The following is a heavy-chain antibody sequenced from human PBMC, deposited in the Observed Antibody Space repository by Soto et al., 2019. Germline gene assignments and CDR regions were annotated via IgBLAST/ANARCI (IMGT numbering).Heavy chain of an antibody. Sequence: XETLSLTCAVYGESLSGYYWSWIRQPPGKALEWIGEINHSGNTNYNPSLKSRVTISVDTSKNQLFLNLSSVTAADTAMYYCARHHVRGRTIAGAAEFWGQGTLVTVSS. D-gene: IGHD1-26*01. CDR2: INHSGNT. V-gene: IGHV4-34*01. CDR3: ARHHVRGRTIAGAAEF. J-gene: IGHJ4*02. CDR1: GESLSGYY.